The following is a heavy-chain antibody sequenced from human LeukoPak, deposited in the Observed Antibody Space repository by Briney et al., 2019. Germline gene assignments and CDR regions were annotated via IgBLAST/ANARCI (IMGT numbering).Heavy chain of an antibody. CDR3: ARDRSGLVSRGMDV. V-gene: IGHV4-39*07. J-gene: IGHJ6*02. Sequence: PSETLSLTCTVSGGSISSSSYYWGWIRQPPGKGLEWIGSIYYSGSTYYNPSLKSRVTISVDTSKNQFSLKLSSVTAADTAVCYCARDRSGLVSRGMDVWGQGTTVTVSS. CDR2: IYYSGST. D-gene: IGHD6-25*01. CDR1: GGSISSSSYY.